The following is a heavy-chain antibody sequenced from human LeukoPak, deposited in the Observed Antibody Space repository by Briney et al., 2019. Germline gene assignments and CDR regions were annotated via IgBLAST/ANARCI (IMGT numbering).Heavy chain of an antibody. V-gene: IGHV3-48*02. J-gene: IGHJ4*02. D-gene: IGHD3-16*01. CDR2: ISSSSPI. CDR3: ARDYDYALDY. Sequence: GGSLRLSCAASGFTFSSYSMNWVRQAPGKGLECVSYISSSSPIYYADSVKGRFTISRDNAKNSLYLQMNSLRDEDTAVYYCARDYDYALDYWGQGTLVTVSS. CDR1: GFTFSSYS.